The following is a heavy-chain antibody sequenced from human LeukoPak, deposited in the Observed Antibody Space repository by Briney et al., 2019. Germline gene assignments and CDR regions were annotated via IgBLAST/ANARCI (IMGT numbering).Heavy chain of an antibody. J-gene: IGHJ4*02. CDR1: GFTFSSQV. Sequence: GGSLRLSWAASGFTFSSQVRTGVRRAPGRGLEGVASISEYDGRTFYADSVNGRFTISRDNSRNTLYLQMDSLRAEDTAVYFCARRGGSDGWGDFDYWGQGTLVTVSS. CDR3: ARRGGSDGWGDFDY. CDR2: ISEYDGRT. V-gene: IGHV3-23*01. D-gene: IGHD5-24*01.